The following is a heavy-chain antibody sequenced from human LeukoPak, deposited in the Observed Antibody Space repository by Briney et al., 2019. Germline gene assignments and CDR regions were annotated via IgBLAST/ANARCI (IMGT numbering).Heavy chain of an antibody. J-gene: IGHJ4*02. CDR3: ARLFGDGYGFDY. D-gene: IGHD3-10*02. CDR1: RYTFTSYY. V-gene: IGHV1-46*01. Sequence: ASVKVSCKASRYTFTSYYMHWVRQAPGQGLEWMGIINPSGGSTSYAQKFQGRVTMTRDTSTSTVYMELSSLRSEDTAVYYCARLFGDGYGFDYWGQGTLVTVSS. CDR2: INPSGGST.